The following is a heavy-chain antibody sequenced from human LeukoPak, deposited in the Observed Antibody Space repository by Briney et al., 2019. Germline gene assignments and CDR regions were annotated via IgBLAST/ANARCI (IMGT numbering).Heavy chain of an antibody. V-gene: IGHV4-59*12. Sequence: SETLSLTCTVSGGSISSYYWSWVRQPPGKGLEWIGEVHLDGRTNYNPSLKSRLTISVDLSENHISLKLTSVTAADTAVYYCAREGGFFRPLDYSGQGTLVTVSS. CDR3: AREGGFFRPLDY. J-gene: IGHJ4*02. CDR1: GGSISSYY. CDR2: VHLDGRT. D-gene: IGHD3-3*01.